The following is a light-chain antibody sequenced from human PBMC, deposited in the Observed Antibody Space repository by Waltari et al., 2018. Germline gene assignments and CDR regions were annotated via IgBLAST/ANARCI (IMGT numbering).Light chain of an antibody. CDR1: GTNFGAEYD. Sequence: HSVLTQPPSVSAAPGQRVTISCSGSGTNFGAEYDVHWYQQLPVTAPKLLIFDNDIRPSGVHDRFSGSKSGTSAALVITGLQAEDESDYYCQSYDSSLGGPVFGGGTKLTVL. CDR2: DND. V-gene: IGLV1-40*01. CDR3: QSYDSSLGGPV. J-gene: IGLJ2*01.